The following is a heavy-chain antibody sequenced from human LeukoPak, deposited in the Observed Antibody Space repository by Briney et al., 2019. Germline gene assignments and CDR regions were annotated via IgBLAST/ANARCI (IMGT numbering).Heavy chain of an antibody. V-gene: IGHV3-23*01. CDR2: ISGSGGSK. Sequence: GGSLRLSRAASGFTFSSYAMNWVRQAPGKGLEWVPTISGSGGSKHYADSVEGRFTISRDNSKSTVYLQMNSLRAEDTAIYYCAKLTSASGAYGVDVWGQGTTVTVSS. CDR1: GFTFSSYA. D-gene: IGHD3-10*01. CDR3: AKLTSASGAYGVDV. J-gene: IGHJ6*02.